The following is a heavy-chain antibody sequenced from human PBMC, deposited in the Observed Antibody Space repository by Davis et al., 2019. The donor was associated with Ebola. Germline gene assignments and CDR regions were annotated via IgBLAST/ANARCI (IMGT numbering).Heavy chain of an antibody. CDR3: VRFGRGAY. D-gene: IGHD3-16*01. Sequence: HLSETLSLTCNFSDGSISSHYWNWIRQPPGKGLEWVGIIYDSGRTHYNPSLKNRVTISADTSKNQFSLNLRSVTAADTAVYYCVRFGRGAYWGQGTLVTVSS. CDR1: DGSISSHY. V-gene: IGHV4-59*11. CDR2: IYDSGRT. J-gene: IGHJ4*02.